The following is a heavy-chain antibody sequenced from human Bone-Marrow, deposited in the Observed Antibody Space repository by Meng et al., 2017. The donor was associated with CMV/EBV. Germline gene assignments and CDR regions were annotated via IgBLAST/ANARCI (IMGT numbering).Heavy chain of an antibody. V-gene: IGHV4-39*07. CDR2: IYYSGST. D-gene: IGHD3-10*01. Sequence: SETLSLTCTVSGGSISSSSYYWGWIRQPPGKGLEWIGSIYYSGSTYYNPSLKSRVTISVNTSKNQFSLKLSSVTAADTAVYYCAREIGTSGLRWFRDGRLGDWGQGTLVTVSS. J-gene: IGHJ4*02. CDR1: GGSISSSSYY. CDR3: AREIGTSGLRWFRDGRLGD.